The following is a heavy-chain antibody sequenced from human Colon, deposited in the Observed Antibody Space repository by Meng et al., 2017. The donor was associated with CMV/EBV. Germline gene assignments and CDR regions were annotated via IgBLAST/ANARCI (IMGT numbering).Heavy chain of an antibody. J-gene: IGHJ4*02. CDR1: GFTFDNYA. Sequence: GGSLRLSCATSGFTFDNYAMSWVRQAPGKGLEWVSSITSTSTYIYYADSVKGRFTISRDNAKNSLYLQMNSLRAEDTAVYYCARAHTIFGVVEPSDYWGQGTLVTVSS. CDR3: ARAHTIFGVVEPSDY. V-gene: IGHV3-21*01. CDR2: ITSTSTYI. D-gene: IGHD3-3*01.